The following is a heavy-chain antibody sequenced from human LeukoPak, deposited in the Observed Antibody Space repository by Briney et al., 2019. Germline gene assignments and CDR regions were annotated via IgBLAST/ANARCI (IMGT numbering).Heavy chain of an antibody. CDR3: ARTGGSGSLHYYYYMDV. Sequence: GESLKISCKGSGYSFTSYWIGWVRQMPGKGLEWMGIIHPGDSDTRYSPSFQGQVTISADKSISTAYLQWSSLKASDTAMYYCARTGGSGSLHYYYYMDVWGKGTTVTISS. CDR1: GYSFTSYW. V-gene: IGHV5-51*01. D-gene: IGHD3-10*01. CDR2: IHPGDSDT. J-gene: IGHJ6*03.